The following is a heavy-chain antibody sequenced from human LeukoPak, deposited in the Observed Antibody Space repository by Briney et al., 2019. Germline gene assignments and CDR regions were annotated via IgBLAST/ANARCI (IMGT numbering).Heavy chain of an antibody. CDR1: GFTFDDYT. D-gene: IGHD5-18*01. CDR2: ISWDGGST. J-gene: IGHJ4*02. Sequence: PGGSLRLSCAASGFTFDDYTMHRVRQAPGKGLEWVSLISWDGGSTYYADSVKGRFTISRDNSKNSLYLQMNSLRTEDTALYYCAKRGYGGYFDYWGQGTLVTVSS. CDR3: AKRGYGGYFDY. V-gene: IGHV3-43*01.